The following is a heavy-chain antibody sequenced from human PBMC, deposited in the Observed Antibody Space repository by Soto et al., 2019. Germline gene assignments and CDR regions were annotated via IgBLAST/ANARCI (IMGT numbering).Heavy chain of an antibody. CDR3: ARVLASYDSSGDYPGDY. D-gene: IGHD3-22*01. V-gene: IGHV1-69*01. J-gene: IGHJ4*02. Sequence: QVQLVQSGAEVKKPGSSVKVSCKASGGTFSSYAISWVRQAPGQGLEWMGGIIPIFGTANYAQKFQGRVTITADESTSTAYMELSSLRSEDTAVYYCARVLASYDSSGDYPGDYWGQGTLVTVSS. CDR2: IIPIFGTA. CDR1: GGTFSSYA.